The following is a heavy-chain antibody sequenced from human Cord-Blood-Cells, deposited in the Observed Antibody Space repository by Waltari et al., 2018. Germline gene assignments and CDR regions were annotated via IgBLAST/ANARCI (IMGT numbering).Heavy chain of an antibody. J-gene: IGHJ6*03. V-gene: IGHV4-39*07. D-gene: IGHD4-17*01. CDR3: ARSAYGGNSYYYYYYMDV. CDR2: IYYSGST. CDR1: GGSISSSSYY. Sequence: QLQLQESGPGLVTPSETLSLTCTVSGGSISSSSYYWGWIRQPPGKGLEWIGSIYYSGSTYYNPSLKSRVTISVDTSKNQFSLKLSSVTAADTAVYYCARSAYGGNSYYYYYYMDVWGKGTTVTVSS.